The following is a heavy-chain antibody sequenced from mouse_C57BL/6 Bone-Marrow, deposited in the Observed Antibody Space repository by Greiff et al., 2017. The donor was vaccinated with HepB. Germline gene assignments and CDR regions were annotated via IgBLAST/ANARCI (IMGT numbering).Heavy chain of an antibody. Sequence: DVQLQESGPGLGKPSQSLSLTCSVTGYSITSGYYWNWIRQFPGNKLEWMGYISYDGSNNYNPSLKNRISITRDTSKNQFFLKLNSVTTEDTATYYCAREWFYYYAMDYWGQGTSVTVSS. D-gene: IGHD1-1*02. CDR3: AREWFYYYAMDY. J-gene: IGHJ4*01. CDR1: GYSITSGYY. V-gene: IGHV3-6*01. CDR2: ISYDGSN.